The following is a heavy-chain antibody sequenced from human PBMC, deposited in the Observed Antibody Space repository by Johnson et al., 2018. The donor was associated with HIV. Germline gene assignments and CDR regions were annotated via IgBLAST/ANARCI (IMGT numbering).Heavy chain of an antibody. V-gene: IGHV3-33*08. CDR3: VRGLLWFGELLEAVDI. J-gene: IGHJ3*02. Sequence: QMQLVESGGGVVQPGRSLRLSCAASGFTFSSYGMHWVRQAPGKGLEWVAFIRYDGSNKYYADSVKGRFTISRDNSKNTLYLQMTSLRAEDTAVYYCVRGLLWFGELLEAVDIWGQGTMVTVSS. CDR2: IRYDGSNK. D-gene: IGHD3-10*01. CDR1: GFTFSSYG.